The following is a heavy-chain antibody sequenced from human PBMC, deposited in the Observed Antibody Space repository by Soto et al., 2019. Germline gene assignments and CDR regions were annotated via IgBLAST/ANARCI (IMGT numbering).Heavy chain of an antibody. CDR1: GYSFTSYW. V-gene: IGHV5-51*01. D-gene: IGHD4-17*01. J-gene: IGHJ3*02. Sequence: PGESLKISCKGSGYSFTSYWIGWVRQMPGKGLEWMGIIYPGDSDTRYSPSFQGQVTISADKSISTAYLQWSSLKASDTAMYYCARHQDYGDYRSAFDIWGQGTMVTVSS. CDR3: ARHQDYGDYRSAFDI. CDR2: IYPGDSDT.